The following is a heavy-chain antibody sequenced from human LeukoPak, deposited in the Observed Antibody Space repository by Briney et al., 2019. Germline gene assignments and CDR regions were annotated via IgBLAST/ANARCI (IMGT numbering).Heavy chain of an antibody. V-gene: IGHV3-30*02. CDR3: ANGGGPPSRSGYYSY. D-gene: IGHD3-22*01. CDR2: IRYDGSNK. CDR1: GFTFSSYG. J-gene: IGHJ4*02. Sequence: GGSLRLSCAASGFTFSSYGMHWVRQAPGKGLEWAAFIRYDGSNKYYADSVKGRFTISRDNSKNTLYLQMNSLRAEDTAVYYCANGGGPPSRSGYYSYWGQGTLVTVSS.